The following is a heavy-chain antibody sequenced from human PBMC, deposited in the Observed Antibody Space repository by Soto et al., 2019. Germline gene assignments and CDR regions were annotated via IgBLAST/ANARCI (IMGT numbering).Heavy chain of an antibody. V-gene: IGHV1-69*02. J-gene: IGHJ4*02. CDR3: AGKHPGSPDY. D-gene: IGHD1-1*01. CDR2: IIPILGIA. Sequence: QVQLVQSGAEVKKPGSSVKVSCKASGGTFSSYTISWVRQAPGQGLEWMGRIIPILGIANYAQKFQGRVTITADKSPSTAYMELSSLRSEDTAVYYGAGKHPGSPDYGGQGTLVTVSA. CDR1: GGTFSSYT.